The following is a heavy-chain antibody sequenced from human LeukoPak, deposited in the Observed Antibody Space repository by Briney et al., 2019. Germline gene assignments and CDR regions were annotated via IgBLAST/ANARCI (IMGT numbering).Heavy chain of an antibody. CDR3: ARGTRTGGDGTAGTFDY. D-gene: IGHD3-10*01. Sequence: ASVKVSCKASGYTFTSFDINWVRQAPGQGLEWMGWTNPNSGNTGYAQKFQGRVTMTRNTSISTAYMELSSLRSEDTAVYYCARGTRTGGDGTAGTFDYWGQGTLVTVSS. J-gene: IGHJ4*02. CDR1: GYTFTSFD. V-gene: IGHV1-8*01. CDR2: TNPNSGNT.